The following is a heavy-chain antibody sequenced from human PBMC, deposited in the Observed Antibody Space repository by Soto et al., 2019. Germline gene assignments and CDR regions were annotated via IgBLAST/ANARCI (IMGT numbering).Heavy chain of an antibody. Sequence: GGSLRFSCAASGFTFSSYAMSWVRQAPGKGLEWVSAISGSGGSTYYADSVKGRFTISRDNSKNTLYLQMNSLRAEDTAVYYCAKEMYCSSTSCPDDAFDIWGQGTMVTVSS. CDR3: AKEMYCSSTSCPDDAFDI. CDR2: ISGSGGST. D-gene: IGHD2-2*01. J-gene: IGHJ3*02. V-gene: IGHV3-23*01. CDR1: GFTFSSYA.